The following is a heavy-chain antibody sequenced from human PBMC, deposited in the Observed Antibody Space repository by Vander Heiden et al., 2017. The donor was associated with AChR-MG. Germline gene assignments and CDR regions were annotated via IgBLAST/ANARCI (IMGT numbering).Heavy chain of an antibody. V-gene: IGHV4-31*03. Sequence: QVQLQESGPGPAKPSQTLSLTCTVPGGSISSGGTNWSWSRQHPGKGLEWIGYIYYSGSTYYNPSLKSRVTISVDTSKNQFSLKLSSVTAADTAVYYCARSGYCSSTSCYAGWFDPWGQGTLVTVSS. J-gene: IGHJ5*02. CDR2: IYYSGST. CDR1: GGSISSGGTN. D-gene: IGHD2-2*01. CDR3: ARSGYCSSTSCYAGWFDP.